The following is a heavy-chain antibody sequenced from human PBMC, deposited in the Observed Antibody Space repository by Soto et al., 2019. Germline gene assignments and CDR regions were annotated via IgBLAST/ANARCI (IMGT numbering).Heavy chain of an antibody. V-gene: IGHV3-23*01. CDR1: GVTFSSYA. CDR2: ISGSGDST. J-gene: IGHJ1*01. CDR3: AKGVPGIAVAGTGYFQH. D-gene: IGHD6-19*01. Sequence: PGGSLRLSCAASGVTFSSYAMSWVRQAPGKGLEWVSGISGSGDSTYYADSVKGRFTISRDNSKDTLYLQMNSLRAEDTAVYYCAKGVPGIAVAGTGYFQHWGQGTLVTVS.